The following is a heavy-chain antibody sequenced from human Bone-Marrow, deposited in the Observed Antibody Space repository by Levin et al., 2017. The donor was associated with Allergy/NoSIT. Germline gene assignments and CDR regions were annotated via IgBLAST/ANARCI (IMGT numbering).Heavy chain of an antibody. V-gene: IGHV1-2*06. Sequence: PEASVKVSCKASGYTFTGYYMHWVRQAPGQGLEWMGRINPNSGGTNYAQKFQGRVTMTRDTSISTAYMELSRLRSDDTAVYYCATHSSGVKEVDYWGQGTLVTVSS. CDR1: GYTFTGYY. CDR2: INPNSGGT. D-gene: IGHD3-10*01. J-gene: IGHJ4*02. CDR3: ATHSSGVKEVDY.